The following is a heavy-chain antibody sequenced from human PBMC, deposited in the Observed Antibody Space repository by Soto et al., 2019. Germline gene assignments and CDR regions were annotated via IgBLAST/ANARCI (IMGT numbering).Heavy chain of an antibody. D-gene: IGHD3-9*01. J-gene: IGHJ5*02. CDR3: ARTYYDISKFRNGWFDP. CDR2: IYYSGST. Sequence: SETLSLTCTVSVGSISSYYWSWIRQPPGKGLEWIGYIYYSGSTNYNPSLKSRVTISVDTSKNQFSLKLSSVTAADTAVYYCARTYYDISKFRNGWFDPWGQGTLVTVSS. CDR1: VGSISSYY. V-gene: IGHV4-59*01.